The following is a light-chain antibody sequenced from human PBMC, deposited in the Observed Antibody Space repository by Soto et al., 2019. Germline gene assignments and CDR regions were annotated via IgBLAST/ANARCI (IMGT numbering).Light chain of an antibody. CDR1: QSISSY. V-gene: IGKV3-11*01. CDR2: DAS. CDR3: QQRSNWPPIT. Sequence: EIVLTQYPATMSLSPGERATLSCRASQSISSYLAWYQQKPGQAPRLLIYDASNRATGIPARFSGSGSGTDFTLTISSLEPEDCAVYYCQQRSNWPPITFGQGTRLEIK. J-gene: IGKJ5*01.